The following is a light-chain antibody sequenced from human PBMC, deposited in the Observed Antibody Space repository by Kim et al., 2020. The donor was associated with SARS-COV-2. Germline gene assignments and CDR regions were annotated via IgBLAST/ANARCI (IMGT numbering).Light chain of an antibody. V-gene: IGKV1-5*01. CDR3: QQYSGFT. J-gene: IGKJ2*01. CDR2: DAS. CDR1: QSISSW. Sequence: DIQMTQSPSTLSASVGDRVTITCRASQSISSWLAWYQQKPGKAPNLLIYDASSLQSGVPSRFSGSGSGTEFTLTISSLQPDDFATYYCQQYSGFTFGQGTKLEI.